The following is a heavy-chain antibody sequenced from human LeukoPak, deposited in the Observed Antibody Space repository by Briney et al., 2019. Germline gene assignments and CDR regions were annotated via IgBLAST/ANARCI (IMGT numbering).Heavy chain of an antibody. D-gene: IGHD1-14*01. CDR3: AKGSPYRAPTRTYYFDY. J-gene: IGHJ4*02. V-gene: IGHV3-23*01. CDR1: GFTFSSYA. CDR2: ISGSDGRL. Sequence: GGSLRLSCAASGFTFSSYAMSWVRQAPGKGLEWVSAISGSDGRLFYADSVKGRFTISRDNSRNTLYLEMNSLRGEDTAVYYCAKGSPYRAPTRTYYFDYWGQGTLVTVSS.